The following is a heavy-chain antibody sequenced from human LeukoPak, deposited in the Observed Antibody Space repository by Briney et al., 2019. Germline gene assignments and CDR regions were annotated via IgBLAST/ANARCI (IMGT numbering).Heavy chain of an antibody. J-gene: IGHJ6*03. CDR3: ARGGGLNYYYYYMDV. Sequence: PSETLSLTCTVSGGSLSSSSYYWGWIRQPPGKGLEGIGSIYYSGSTYYNPSLKGRVTISVDTSKNQFSLKLSSVTAADTAVYYCARGGGLNYYYYYMDVWGKGTTVTISS. CDR2: IYYSGST. V-gene: IGHV4-39*07. CDR1: GGSLSSSSYY. D-gene: IGHD3-16*01.